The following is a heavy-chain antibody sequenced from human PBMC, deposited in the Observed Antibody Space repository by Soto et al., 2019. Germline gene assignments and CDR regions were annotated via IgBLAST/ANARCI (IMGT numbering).Heavy chain of an antibody. CDR2: IYYSVST. J-gene: IGHJ4*02. V-gene: IGHV4-59*01. CDR3: ARAGTSSWYGYFDY. Sequence: SETLSLTCTVSGGSINNYYWSWIRQPPGRGLEWIGYIYYSVSTNYNPSLKRRLALSVHTSKNQFSLNLSSVTTADTAVYYCARAGTSSWYGYFDYWGQGAQVTVSS. CDR1: GGSINNYY. D-gene: IGHD6-13*01.